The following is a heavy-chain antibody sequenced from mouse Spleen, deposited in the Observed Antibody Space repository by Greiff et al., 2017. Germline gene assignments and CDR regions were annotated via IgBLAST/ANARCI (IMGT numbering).Heavy chain of an antibody. CDR1: GFSLTSYG. CDR2: IWSGGST. D-gene: IGHD1-1*01. Sequence: QVQLKQSGPGLVQPSQSLSITCTVSGFSLTSYGVHWVRQSPGKGLEWLGVIWSGGSTDYNAAFISRLSISKDNSKSQVFFKMNSLQADDTAIYYCARNTGYYYGSSAAWFAYWGQGTLVTVSA. J-gene: IGHJ3*01. V-gene: IGHV2-2*01. CDR3: ARNTGYYYGSSAAWFAY.